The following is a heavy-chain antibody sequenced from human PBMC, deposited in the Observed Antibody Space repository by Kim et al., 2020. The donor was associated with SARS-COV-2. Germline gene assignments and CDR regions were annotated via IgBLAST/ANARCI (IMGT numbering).Heavy chain of an antibody. V-gene: IGHV3-33*01. CDR2: IWYDGSNK. CDR1: GFTFSSYG. J-gene: IGHJ6*02. Sequence: GGSLRLSCAASGFTFSSYGMHWVRQAPGKGLEWVAVIWYDGSNKYYADSVKGRFTISRDNSKNTLYLQMNSLRAEDTAVYYCARGKGYCSGGSCPSPVYGRDVWGQGTTVTVSS. D-gene: IGHD2-15*01. CDR3: ARGKGYCSGGSCPSPVYGRDV.